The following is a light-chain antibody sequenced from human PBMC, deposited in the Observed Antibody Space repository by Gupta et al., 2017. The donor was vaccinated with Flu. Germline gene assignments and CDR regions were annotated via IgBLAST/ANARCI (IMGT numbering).Light chain of an antibody. CDR2: EGS. CDR3: CSYAGSSTFVV. Sequence: SALTQPASVSGSPGHSITTSCTGPSSDVGSYNLVSWYQQHPGKAPKLMIYEGSKRPSGVSNRFSGSKSGNTASLTISGLQAEDEADYYCCSYAGSSTFVVFGGGTKLTVL. CDR1: SSDVGSYNL. J-gene: IGLJ2*01. V-gene: IGLV2-23*03.